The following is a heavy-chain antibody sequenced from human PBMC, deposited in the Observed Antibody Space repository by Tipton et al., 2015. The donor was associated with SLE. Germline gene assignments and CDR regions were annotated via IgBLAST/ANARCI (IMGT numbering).Heavy chain of an antibody. J-gene: IGHJ3*02. CDR1: GFRISDYW. Sequence: SLRLSCAASGFRISDYWMYWVRQAPGKGLVWVSRLNSDGTSTGYADFVKGRFTISRDNGKNTAYLQMNSLRAEDTAVYYCARARSGVGSGFDTWGRGTKVPVSP. V-gene: IGHV3-74*01. CDR2: LNSDGTST. CDR3: ARARSGVGSGFDT. D-gene: IGHD3-10*01.